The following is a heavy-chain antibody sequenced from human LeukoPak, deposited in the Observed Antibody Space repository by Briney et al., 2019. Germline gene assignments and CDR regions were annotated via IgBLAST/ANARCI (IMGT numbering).Heavy chain of an antibody. CDR2: ISGSGGST. Sequence: GGSLTLSCAASGFTFSSYDMSWLRQAPGKGLEGVSGISGSGGSTYYADSVKGRFTISRDFSKNTLHLQMNSLRAEETAVYYCAKDLTVTITYGFDVWGQGTTATVSS. CDR1: GFTFSSYD. CDR3: AKDLTVTITYGFDV. V-gene: IGHV3-23*01. J-gene: IGHJ6*01. D-gene: IGHD4-17*01.